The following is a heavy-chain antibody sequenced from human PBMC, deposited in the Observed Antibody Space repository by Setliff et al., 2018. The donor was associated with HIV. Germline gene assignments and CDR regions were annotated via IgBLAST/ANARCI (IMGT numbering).Heavy chain of an antibody. D-gene: IGHD2-15*01. CDR2: IYYSGST. J-gene: IGHJ6*03. Sequence: SETLSLTCAVSGLSFSASYWSWLRQPPGKGLEWIGSIYYSGSTNYNPSLKSRVTISVDTSKNQFSLKLSSVTAADTAVYNCARVPRSGGSWPYYYYYMDVWGKGTTVTVSS. CDR3: ARVPRSGGSWPYYYYYMDV. CDR1: GLSFSASY. V-gene: IGHV4-34*01.